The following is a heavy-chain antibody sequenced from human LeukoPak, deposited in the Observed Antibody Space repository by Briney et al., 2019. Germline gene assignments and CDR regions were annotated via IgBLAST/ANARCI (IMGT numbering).Heavy chain of an antibody. D-gene: IGHD1-26*01. CDR1: GYTFTSYD. CDR3: ARGLSVYGEWELLSYYYYYMDF. V-gene: IGHV1-8*01. CDR2: MNPNSGNT. Sequence: ASVKVCCKSSGYTFTSYDINWVRHATGQGLEWMGCMNPNSGNTGYAQKFQGRVTMTRNTSISTAYIELSRLRSADTAVYYCARGLSVYGEWELLSYYYYYMDFWGKGTTVTVSS. J-gene: IGHJ6*03.